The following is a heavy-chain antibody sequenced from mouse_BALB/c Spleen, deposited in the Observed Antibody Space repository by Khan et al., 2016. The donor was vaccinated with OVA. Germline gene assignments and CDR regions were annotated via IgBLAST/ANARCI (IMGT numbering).Heavy chain of an antibody. J-gene: IGHJ3*01. V-gene: IGHV5-6*01. Sequence: EVQLVESGGDLVKPGGSLKLSCAASGFTFSTYGMSWVRQTPDKRLEWVATIRSGGSYTYYPDSVKGRFTIYRDNDKNTLYLQMSSLKSEDIAMYYCTRLAYYYDSEGFAYWGQGTLVTVST. CDR1: GFTFSTYG. CDR3: TRLAYYYDSEGFAY. CDR2: IRSGGSYT. D-gene: IGHD1-1*01.